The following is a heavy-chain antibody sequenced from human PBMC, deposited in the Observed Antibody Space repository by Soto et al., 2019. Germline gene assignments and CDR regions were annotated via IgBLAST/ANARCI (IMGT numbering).Heavy chain of an antibody. V-gene: IGHV3-74*01. D-gene: IGHD2-15*01. CDR3: VRTSLVVAAATREDY. J-gene: IGHJ4*02. Sequence: VQLAESGGGLVQPGGSLRLSCAASGFTFSSYWMHWVRQAPGKGLVWVSRINSDGSSTSYADSVKGRFTISRDNAKNTLYLQMNSLRAEDTAVYYCVRTSLVVAAATREDYWGQGTLVTVSS. CDR2: INSDGSST. CDR1: GFTFSSYW.